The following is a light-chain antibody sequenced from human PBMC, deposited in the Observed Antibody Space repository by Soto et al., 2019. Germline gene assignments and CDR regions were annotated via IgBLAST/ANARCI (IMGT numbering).Light chain of an antibody. Sequence: DIQMTQSPSSLSASVGDKVTITCQASQDIDTSLNWYQLRPGEPPKLLIYDASTLETGVPSRFSGSGSGIHFTLTITSLHPEDSATYFCQQFYDLFLTFGGGTRGDFK. CDR3: QQFYDLFLT. J-gene: IGKJ4*01. CDR1: QDIDTS. V-gene: IGKV1-33*01. CDR2: DAS.